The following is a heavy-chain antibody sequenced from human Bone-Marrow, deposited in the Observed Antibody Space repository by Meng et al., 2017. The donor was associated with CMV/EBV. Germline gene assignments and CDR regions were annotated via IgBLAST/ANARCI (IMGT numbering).Heavy chain of an antibody. CDR2: INPNSGGT. Sequence: ASVKVSCKASGYTFTGYYMHWVRQAPGQGLEWMGWINPNSGGTNYAQKFQGRVTMTRDTSISTAYMELSRLRSDDTAVYYCARWGKYQPLEGADYWGQGTLVTVSS. CDR3: ARWGKYQPLEGADY. D-gene: IGHD2-2*01. V-gene: IGHV1-2*02. CDR1: GYTFTGYY. J-gene: IGHJ4*02.